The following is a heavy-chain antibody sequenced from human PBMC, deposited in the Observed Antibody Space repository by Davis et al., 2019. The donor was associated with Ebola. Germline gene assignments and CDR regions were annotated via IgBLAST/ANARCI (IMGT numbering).Heavy chain of an antibody. V-gene: IGHV1-18*04. Sequence: ASVKVSCKASGYTFTGYYMHWVRQAPGQGLEWMGWISAYNGNTNYAQKLQGRVTMTTDTSTSTAYMELSSLRSEDTAVYYCARGIQLWFQGMDVWGQGTTVTVSS. D-gene: IGHD5-18*01. CDR3: ARGIQLWFQGMDV. CDR1: GYTFTGYY. CDR2: ISAYNGNT. J-gene: IGHJ6*02.